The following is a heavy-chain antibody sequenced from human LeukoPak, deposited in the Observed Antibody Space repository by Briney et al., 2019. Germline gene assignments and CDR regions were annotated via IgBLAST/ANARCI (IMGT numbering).Heavy chain of an antibody. CDR3: ARGRRWLQLSGGLDY. D-gene: IGHD5-24*01. Sequence: SETLSLTCAVYGGSFSGYYWSWIRQPPGKGLEWIGEINHSGSTNYNPSLKSRVTISVNTSKNQFSLKLNSVTAADTAVYYCARGRRWLQLSGGLDYWGQGTLVTVSS. V-gene: IGHV4-34*01. CDR2: INHSGST. CDR1: GGSFSGYY. J-gene: IGHJ4*02.